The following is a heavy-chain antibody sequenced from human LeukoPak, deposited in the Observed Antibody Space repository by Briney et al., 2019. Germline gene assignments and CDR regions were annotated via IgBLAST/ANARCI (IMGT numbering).Heavy chain of an antibody. V-gene: IGHV3-7*01. Sequence: GGSLRLSCAASGFTFSSYWMSWVRQAPGKGLEWVANIKQDGSEKYYVDSVKGRFTISRDNAKNSLYLQMNSLRAEDTAVYYCARLFPYYYDTSGYWLDHWGQGTLVTVSS. D-gene: IGHD3-22*01. CDR1: GFTFSSYW. J-gene: IGHJ4*02. CDR2: IKQDGSEK. CDR3: ARLFPYYYDTSGYWLDH.